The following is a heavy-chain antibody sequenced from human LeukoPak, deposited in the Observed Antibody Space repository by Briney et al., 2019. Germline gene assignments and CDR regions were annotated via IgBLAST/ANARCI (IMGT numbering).Heavy chain of an antibody. J-gene: IGHJ4*02. CDR3: ARGVGYDFWSGYSHFDY. Sequence: SETLSLTCTVSGGSISNYYWSWIRQPAGKGLEWIGRIYTSGSTNYNPSLKSRVTMSVDTSKNQFSLKLSSVTAADTAVYYCARGVGYDFWSGYSHFDYWGQGTLVTVSS. D-gene: IGHD3-3*01. CDR2: IYTSGST. V-gene: IGHV4-4*07. CDR1: GGSISNYY.